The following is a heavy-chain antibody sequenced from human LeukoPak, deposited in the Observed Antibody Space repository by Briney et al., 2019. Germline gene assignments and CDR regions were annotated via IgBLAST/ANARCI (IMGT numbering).Heavy chain of an antibody. V-gene: IGHV4-39*01. Sequence: SETLSLTCTVSGGSISSSSYYWGWIRQPPGKGLEWIGSIYYTGSTYYNPSLKSRVTISVDTSKNQFSLKLSSVTAADTAVYYCASTGGHYGSGSYYRKRRNWFDPWGQGTLVTVSS. D-gene: IGHD3-10*01. CDR2: IYYTGST. J-gene: IGHJ5*02. CDR1: GGSISSSSYY. CDR3: ASTGGHYGSGSYYRKRRNWFDP.